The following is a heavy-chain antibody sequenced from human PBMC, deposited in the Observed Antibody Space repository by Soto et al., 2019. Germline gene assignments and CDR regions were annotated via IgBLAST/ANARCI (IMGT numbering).Heavy chain of an antibody. D-gene: IGHD6-13*01. V-gene: IGHV1-18*04. CDR1: GYTFISYS. J-gene: IGHJ4*02. CDR2: ISTYNGNT. Sequence: QVQLVQSGGEVKKPGASVNISCKATGYTFISYSITWVRQAPGQGLEWMGWISTYNGNTNYAQSLQGRVTLTRDTATNTAFMEIRGLRSDDTAIDYGAREGAHSTVWYDYFDKWGQGTLVAVSS. CDR3: AREGAHSTVWYDYFDK.